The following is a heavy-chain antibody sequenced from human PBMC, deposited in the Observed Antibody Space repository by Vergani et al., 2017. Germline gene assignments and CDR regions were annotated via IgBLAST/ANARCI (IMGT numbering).Heavy chain of an antibody. D-gene: IGHD3-22*01. Sequence: QVQLVQSGAEVKKPGSSVKVSCKASGGTFSSYAISWVRQAPGQGLEWMGGIIPIFGTANYAQKFQGRVTITADESTSTAYMELSSLRSEDTAMYYCARGRYYYDSSGYPFDYWGQGTLVTVSS. CDR1: GGTFSSYA. J-gene: IGHJ4*02. V-gene: IGHV1-69*01. CDR3: ARGRYYYDSSGYPFDY. CDR2: IIPIFGTA.